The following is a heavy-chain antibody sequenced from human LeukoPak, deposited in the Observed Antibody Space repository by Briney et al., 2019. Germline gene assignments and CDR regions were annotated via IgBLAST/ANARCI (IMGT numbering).Heavy chain of an antibody. J-gene: IGHJ4*02. V-gene: IGHV3-23*01. CDR3: ANDYGSGTGRHFGY. CDR1: GFTFSTFA. D-gene: IGHD3-10*01. CDR2: ISSSGGET. Sequence: QPGGSLTLSCAASGFTFSTFAMSWVRQAPGKGLEWVSCISSSGGETFYADSVKGRFTISRDNSKNTLHLQMNSLRGEDTAVYYCANDYGSGTGRHFGYWGQGTLVTVSS.